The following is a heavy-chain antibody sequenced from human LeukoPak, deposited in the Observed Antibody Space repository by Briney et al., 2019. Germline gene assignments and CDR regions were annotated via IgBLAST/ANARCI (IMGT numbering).Heavy chain of an antibody. CDR3: ARAMNSWFLLDLDY. Sequence: ASVKVSCKASGYTFTSYGISWVRQAPGQGLEWMGWISAYNGNTNYAQKFQGRVTITADKSTSTAYMELSSLRSDDTAMYYCARAMNSWFLLDLDYWGQGNLVTVSS. V-gene: IGHV1-18*01. CDR2: ISAYNGNT. D-gene: IGHD3-22*01. J-gene: IGHJ4*02. CDR1: GYTFTSYG.